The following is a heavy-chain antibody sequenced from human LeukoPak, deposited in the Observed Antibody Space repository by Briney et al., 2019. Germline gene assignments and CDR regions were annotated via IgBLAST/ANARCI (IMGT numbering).Heavy chain of an antibody. J-gene: IGHJ4*02. CDR3: ARDMSGSGWSIEALFDY. CDR2: ISAYNGNT. D-gene: IGHD6-19*01. CDR1: GYTFTTYA. V-gene: IGHV1-18*01. Sequence: GASVKVSCKTSGYTFTTYAISWVRQAPGQGLEWMGWISAYNGNTNYAQKLQGRVTMTTDTSTSTAYMELRSLRSDDTAVYYCARDMSGSGWSIEALFDYWGQGTLVTVSS.